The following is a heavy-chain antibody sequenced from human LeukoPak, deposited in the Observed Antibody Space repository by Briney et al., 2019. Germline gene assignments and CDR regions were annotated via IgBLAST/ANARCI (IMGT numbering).Heavy chain of an antibody. D-gene: IGHD6-19*01. CDR3: ARLGGATRYSSGWYSNYFDY. CDR1: GFTFSSYS. V-gene: IGHV3-21*01. J-gene: IGHJ4*02. CDR2: ISSSSSYI. Sequence: PGGSLRLSCAASGFTFSSYSMNWVRQAPGKGLEWVSSISSSSSYIYYADSVKGRFTISRDNAKNSLYLQMNSLRAEDTAVYYCARLGGATRYSSGWYSNYFDYWGQGTLVTVSS.